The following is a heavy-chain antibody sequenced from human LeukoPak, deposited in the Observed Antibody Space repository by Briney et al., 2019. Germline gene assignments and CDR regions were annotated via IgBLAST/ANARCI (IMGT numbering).Heavy chain of an antibody. V-gene: IGHV4-59*02. CDR3: AGGHYPLEY. Sequence: SETLSLTCTVSGGSVSSYYWSWIRQPPGKGLELIGYIYYSGSTNYNPSLKSRVTISVDTSKNQFSLKLTSVTAADTAVYYCAGGHYPLEYWGQGTLVTVSS. J-gene: IGHJ4*02. D-gene: IGHD1-26*01. CDR2: IYYSGST. CDR1: GGSVSSYY.